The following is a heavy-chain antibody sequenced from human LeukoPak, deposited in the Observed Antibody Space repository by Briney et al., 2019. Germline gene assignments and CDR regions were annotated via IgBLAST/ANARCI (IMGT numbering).Heavy chain of an antibody. Sequence: SGPALLHPSPPLTLTFTFSGFSRSTRGMGVSWIRQPPGKAREWLTPIYWDDDKYYTTSLTTRLTISNATSTHQVVLTMTIMDPADTATYYCARINWGFRTPQYYFDYWGQGTLVTVSS. J-gene: IGHJ4*02. CDR3: ARINWGFRTPQYYFDY. D-gene: IGHD7-27*01. CDR1: GFSRSTRGMG. CDR2: IYWDDDK. V-gene: IGHV2-70*01.